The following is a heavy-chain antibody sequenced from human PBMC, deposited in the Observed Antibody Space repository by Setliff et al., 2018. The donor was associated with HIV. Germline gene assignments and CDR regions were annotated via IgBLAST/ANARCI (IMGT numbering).Heavy chain of an antibody. CDR1: GYIFTNYA. D-gene: IGHD5-12*01. Sequence: AASVKVSCKASGYIFTNYAIHWVRQAPGQRLEWMGGFNAGNLNTKYSQKFQGRVTFTGDTSASTTYMELSSLRSEDTAVYYCAREEMSMWLPEYFFDFWGQGTLVTVSS. J-gene: IGHJ4*02. CDR3: AREEMSMWLPEYFFDF. V-gene: IGHV1-3*01. CDR2: FNAGNLNT.